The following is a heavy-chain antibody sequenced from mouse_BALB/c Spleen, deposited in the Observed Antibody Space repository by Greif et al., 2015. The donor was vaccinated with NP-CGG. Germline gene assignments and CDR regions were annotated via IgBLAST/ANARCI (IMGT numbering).Heavy chain of an antibody. J-gene: IGHJ2*01. D-gene: IGHD1-1*01. CDR3: ARHYYGSSYSY. Sequence: EVKVVESGGGLVKPGGSLKLSYAASGFAFSSYDMSWVRQTPEKRLEWVAYISSGGGSTYYPDTVKGRFTISRDNAKNTLYLQMSSLKSEDTAMYYCARHYYGSSYSYWGQGTTLTVSS. CDR1: GFAFSSYD. CDR2: ISSGGGST. V-gene: IGHV5-12-1*01.